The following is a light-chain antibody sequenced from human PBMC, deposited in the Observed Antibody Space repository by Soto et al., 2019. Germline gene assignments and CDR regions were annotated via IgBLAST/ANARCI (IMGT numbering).Light chain of an antibody. CDR2: KAS. CDR1: QSISSW. Sequence: DIQMTQSPFTLSASVGDRVTITCRASQSISSWLAWYQQKPGKAPKLLIYKASSLESGVPSRFSGSGSGTEFTLTISSLQPDDFATYYCQKYNSYSWTFGQGTKVDI. CDR3: QKYNSYSWT. V-gene: IGKV1-5*03. J-gene: IGKJ1*01.